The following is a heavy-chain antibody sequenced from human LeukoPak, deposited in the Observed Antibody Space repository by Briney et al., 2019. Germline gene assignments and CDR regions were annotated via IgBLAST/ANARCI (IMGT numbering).Heavy chain of an antibody. CDR1: GYSFTSYW. CDR2: IYPGDSDT. CDR3: ARGDSSGYYYNDAFDI. D-gene: IGHD3-22*01. J-gene: IGHJ3*02. V-gene: IGHV5-51*01. Sequence: GESLKISCKGSGYSFTSYWIGWVRQMPGKGLEWMGIIYPGDSDTRYSPSFQGQVTISADKSISTAYLQWSSLKASDTAMYCCARGDSSGYYYNDAFDIWGQGTMVTVSS.